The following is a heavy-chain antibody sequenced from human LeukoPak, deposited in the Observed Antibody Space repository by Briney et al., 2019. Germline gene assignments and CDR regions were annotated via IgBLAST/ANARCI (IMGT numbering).Heavy chain of an antibody. V-gene: IGHV3-21*01. CDR1: GLTFSSYS. Sequence: SGGSLRLSCAASGLTFSSYSMNWVRQAPGKGLEWVSSISSSSSYIYYADSVKGRFTISRDNAKNSLYLQMNSLRAEDTAVYYCAPGAMVRGASSWGQGTLVTVSS. CDR3: APGAMVRGASS. CDR2: ISSSSSYI. J-gene: IGHJ5*02. D-gene: IGHD3-10*01.